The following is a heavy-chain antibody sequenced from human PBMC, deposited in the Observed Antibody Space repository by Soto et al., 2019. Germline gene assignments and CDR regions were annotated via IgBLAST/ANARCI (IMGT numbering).Heavy chain of an antibody. CDR2: IYYSGST. J-gene: IGHJ2*01. Sequence: LSLTCTVSGGSISSGDYYWSWIRQPPGKGLEWIGYIYYSGSTYYNPSLKSRVTISVDTSKNQFSLKLSSVTAADTAVYYCAHYGADWYFDLWGRGTLVTVSS. CDR3: AHYGADWYFDL. V-gene: IGHV4-30-4*01. CDR1: GGSISSGDYY. D-gene: IGHD3-10*01.